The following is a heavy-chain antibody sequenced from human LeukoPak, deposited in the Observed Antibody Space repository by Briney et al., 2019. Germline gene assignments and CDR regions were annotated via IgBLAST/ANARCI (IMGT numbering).Heavy chain of an antibody. J-gene: IGHJ4*02. CDR3: ARGRESGDY. D-gene: IGHD3-10*01. CDR1: GGSISGHY. Sequence: KPSEPLSLTCTVSGGSISGHYWSWIRQPPGQGLEWIGYIYYSGSTNYNPSLKSRVTISVDTSKNQFSLKLSSVTAADTAVYYCARGRESGDYWGQGTLVTVSS. CDR2: IYYSGST. V-gene: IGHV4-59*11.